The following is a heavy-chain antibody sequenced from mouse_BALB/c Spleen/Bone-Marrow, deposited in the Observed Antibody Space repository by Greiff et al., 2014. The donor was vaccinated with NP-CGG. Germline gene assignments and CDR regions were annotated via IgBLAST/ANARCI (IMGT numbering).Heavy chain of an antibody. V-gene: IGHV2-6-5*01. CDR3: AKHDTTVVLDY. J-gene: IGHJ2*01. CDR1: GFSLTDYG. D-gene: IGHD1-1*01. Sequence: VKLQESGPGLVAPSQSLSITCTVSGFSLTDYGVSWIRQPPGKGLEWLGVIWGGGITYYNSTLKSRLSISKDNSKSQVLLKMNSLQTDDTAMYYCAKHDTTVVLDYWGQGTTLTVSS. CDR2: IWGGGIT.